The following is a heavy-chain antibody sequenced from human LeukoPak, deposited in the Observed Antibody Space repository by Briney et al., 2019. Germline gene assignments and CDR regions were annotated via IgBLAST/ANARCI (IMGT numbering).Heavy chain of an antibody. V-gene: IGHV7-4-1*02. CDR1: GYTFTSYA. Sequence: ASVKVSCKASGYTFTSYAMNWVRQAPGQGLEWMGWINTNTGNPTYAQGFTGRFVFSLDTSVSTAYLQISSLKAEDTAVYYCARVDDSSGYYYAEYFQHWGQGTLVTVSS. D-gene: IGHD3-22*01. J-gene: IGHJ1*01. CDR3: ARVDDSSGYYYAEYFQH. CDR2: INTNTGNP.